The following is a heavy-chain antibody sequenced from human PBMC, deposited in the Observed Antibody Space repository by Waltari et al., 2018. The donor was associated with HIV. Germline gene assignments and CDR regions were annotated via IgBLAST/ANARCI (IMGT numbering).Heavy chain of an antibody. CDR2: KKQDGSEK. V-gene: IGHV3-7*01. CDR1: GFTFSLYW. D-gene: IGHD2-8*01. J-gene: IGHJ3*02. CDR3: ARMGLMMYAIGAFDI. Sequence: EVQLVESGGGLVQPGGSLRLSCAASGFTFSLYWMSWVRQAPGEGVEWVANKKQDGSEKHYVDSGKGRFTISRDNAKKSLYLQMNSLRAEDTAVYYCARMGLMMYAIGAFDIWGQGTMVTVSS.